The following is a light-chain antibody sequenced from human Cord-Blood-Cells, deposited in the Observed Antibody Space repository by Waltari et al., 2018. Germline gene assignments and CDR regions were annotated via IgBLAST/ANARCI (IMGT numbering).Light chain of an antibody. CDR3: QQYSSSPT. CDR1: QSVSSSY. J-gene: IGKJ1*01. Sequence: EIVLTQSPATLSLSLGERETLSCRASQSVSSSYLAWYQQKPGQAPRLLIHGASSSATGIPDRFSSRGSGTDFTLTISRLEPEYFAVYYCQQYSSSPTFGQGTKVEIK. CDR2: GAS. V-gene: IGKV3-20*01.